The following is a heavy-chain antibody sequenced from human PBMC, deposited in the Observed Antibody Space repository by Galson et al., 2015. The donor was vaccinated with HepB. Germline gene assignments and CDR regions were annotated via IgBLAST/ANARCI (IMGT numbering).Heavy chain of an antibody. J-gene: IGHJ4*02. CDR1: GFTFSSYS. CDR2: ISSSSSTI. V-gene: IGHV3-48*01. Sequence: SLRLSCAASGFTFSSYSMNWVRQAPGKGLEWVSYISSSSSTIYYADSVKGRFTISRDNDKNSLYLQMNSLRAEDTAVYYCARGCTNGVCFPPFDYWGQGTLVTVSS. D-gene: IGHD2-8*01. CDR3: ARGCTNGVCFPPFDY.